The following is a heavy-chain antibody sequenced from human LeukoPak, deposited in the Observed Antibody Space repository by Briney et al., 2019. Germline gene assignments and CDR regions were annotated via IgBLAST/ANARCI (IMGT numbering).Heavy chain of an antibody. CDR3: ARDKPAEAALDF. Sequence: GASVKVSCKTSGFSFVDYGVNWLRQAPGQGLEWMGWINPNSGGTNYAQKFQGRVTMTRDRSINTAYMDLRSLTYDDTAVYYCARDKPAEAALDFWGQGTLVTVSS. CDR1: GFSFVDYG. CDR2: INPNSGGT. J-gene: IGHJ4*02. V-gene: IGHV1-2*02.